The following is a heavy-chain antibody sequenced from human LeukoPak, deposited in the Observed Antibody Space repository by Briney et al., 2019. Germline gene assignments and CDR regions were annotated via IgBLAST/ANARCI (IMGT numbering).Heavy chain of an antibody. CDR3: ARDARVVVVPAAISPGGY. Sequence: ASVKVSCKASGGTFSSYAISWVRQAPGQGLEWMGWISAYNGNTNYAQKLQGRVTMTTDTSTSTAYMELRSLRSDDTAVYYCARDARVVVVPAAISPGGYWGQGTLVTVSS. CDR2: ISAYNGNT. J-gene: IGHJ4*02. CDR1: GGTFSSYA. D-gene: IGHD2-2*01. V-gene: IGHV1-18*01.